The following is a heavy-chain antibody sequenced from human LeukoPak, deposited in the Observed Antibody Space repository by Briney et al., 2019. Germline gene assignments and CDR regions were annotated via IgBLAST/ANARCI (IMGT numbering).Heavy chain of an antibody. Sequence: SETLSLTSAVYGGSFSGYYWSWIRQPPGKGLEWIGEINHSGSTNYNPSLKSRVTISVDTSKNQFSLKLSSVTAADTAVYYCARFDARDFWSGYYYDYWGQGTLVTVSS. CDR3: ARFDARDFWSGYYYDY. CDR2: INHSGST. D-gene: IGHD3-3*01. J-gene: IGHJ4*02. V-gene: IGHV4-34*01. CDR1: GGSFSGYY.